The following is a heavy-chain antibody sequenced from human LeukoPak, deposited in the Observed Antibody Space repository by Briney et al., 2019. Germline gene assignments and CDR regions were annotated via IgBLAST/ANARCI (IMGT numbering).Heavy chain of an antibody. J-gene: IGHJ4*02. CDR1: GYTFTGYY. V-gene: IGHV1-2*04. D-gene: IGHD3-10*01. CDR3: ARDRYYGSGSYEYDY. Sequence: ASVTVSCKASGYTFTGYYMHWVRQAPGQGLEWMGWINPNSGGTNYAQKFQGWVTMTRDTSISTAYMELSRLRSDDTAVYYCARDRYYGSGSYEYDYWGQGTLVTVSS. CDR2: INPNSGGT.